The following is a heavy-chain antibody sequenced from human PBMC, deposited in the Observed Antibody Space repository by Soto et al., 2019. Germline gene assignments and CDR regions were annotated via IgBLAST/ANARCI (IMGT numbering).Heavy chain of an antibody. V-gene: IGHV3-30-3*01. J-gene: IGHJ2*01. D-gene: IGHD4-4*01. CDR3: ARPLWRDDYNWGYFDL. Sequence: QVPLVESGGGVVQPGRPLRLSCAASGFTFSSYAMHWVRQAPGKGLEWVAVISYDGSNKYYADSVKGRFTISRDNSKNTLYLQMNSLRAEDTAVYYCARPLWRDDYNWGYFDLWGRGTLVTVSS. CDR2: ISYDGSNK. CDR1: GFTFSSYA.